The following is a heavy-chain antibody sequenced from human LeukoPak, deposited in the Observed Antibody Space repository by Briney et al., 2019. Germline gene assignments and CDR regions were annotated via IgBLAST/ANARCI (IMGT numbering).Heavy chain of an antibody. Sequence: SETLSLTCTVSGDSISNYYWSWIRQPAGEGLEWIGRFYITGGSSNYNPSLNNRVTMSVDTSKSQFSLRLNSVTAPDTAIYYCARNRYSSDGGGYVHDYWGQGTLVTVSS. D-gene: IGHD3-22*01. J-gene: IGHJ4*02. CDR3: ARNRYSSDGGGYVHDY. CDR2: FYITGGSS. V-gene: IGHV4-4*07. CDR1: GDSISNYY.